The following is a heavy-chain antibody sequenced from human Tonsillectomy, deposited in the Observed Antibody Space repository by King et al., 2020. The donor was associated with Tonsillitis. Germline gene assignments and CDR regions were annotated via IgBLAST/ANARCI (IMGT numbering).Heavy chain of an antibody. CDR2: ISLYNGNT. CDR3: ARDHEASALISWWFDP. D-gene: IGHD5-12*01. J-gene: IGHJ5*02. CDR1: GYSFTSFG. Sequence: VQLVQSGPEVKKPGASVRVSCKASGYSFTSFGITWVRQAPGQGLEWMGWISLYNGNTNYAQKLQGRVTMTTDTSTSTAYMELRSLGSDDTAVYYCARDHEASALISWWFDPWGQGTLVTVSS. V-gene: IGHV1-18*01.